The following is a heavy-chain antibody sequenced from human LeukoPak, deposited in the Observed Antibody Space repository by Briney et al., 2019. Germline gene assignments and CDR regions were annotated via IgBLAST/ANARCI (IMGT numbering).Heavy chain of an antibody. CDR3: ARQWLETFDY. D-gene: IGHD5-12*01. V-gene: IGHV4-39*01. J-gene: IGHJ4*02. Sequence: SETLSLTCTVSGGSISGSSYYWGWIRQPPGKGLEWIGSIYYSGSTYHNPSLKSRVTISVDTSKNQFSLKLSSVTAADTAVYYCARQWLETFDYWGQGTLVTVSS. CDR2: IYYSGST. CDR1: GGSISGSSYY.